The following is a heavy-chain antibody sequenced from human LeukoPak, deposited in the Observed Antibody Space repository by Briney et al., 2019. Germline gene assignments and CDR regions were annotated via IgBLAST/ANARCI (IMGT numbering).Heavy chain of an antibody. CDR1: GYTFTVYY. J-gene: IGHJ4*02. Sequence: ASVTVSLKASGYTFTVYYMHWVRQAPAQGLEWMGWINPNSGGTNYAQKFQGRVTMNRDTSISTAYMELSRLRSDDTAVYYCARYSSSWFPFDYWGQGTLVTVSS. CDR3: ARYSSSWFPFDY. D-gene: IGHD6-13*01. CDR2: INPNSGGT. V-gene: IGHV1-2*02.